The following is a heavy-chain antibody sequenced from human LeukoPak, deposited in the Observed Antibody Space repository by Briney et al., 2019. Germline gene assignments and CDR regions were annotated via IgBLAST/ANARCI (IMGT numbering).Heavy chain of an antibody. CDR2: IWYDGNNK. CDR3: AREHTTVTSLLDY. Sequence: GRSLRLSCAASGFTFNSYGIHWVRQAPGKGLEWVAVIWYDGNNKYYADSVKGRFTISRDSSRNTMYLQMNSLRAEDTAVYYCAREHTTVTSLLDYWGQGTLVTVSS. D-gene: IGHD4-17*01. CDR1: GFTFNSYG. J-gene: IGHJ4*02. V-gene: IGHV3-33*01.